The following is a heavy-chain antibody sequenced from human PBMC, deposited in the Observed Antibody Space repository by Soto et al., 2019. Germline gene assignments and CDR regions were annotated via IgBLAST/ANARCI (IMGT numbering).Heavy chain of an antibody. J-gene: IGHJ4*02. Sequence: GWSLRLSCASSVFTFVTYPMSWVRQAPGKGLEWVSSISGGGTPTYYAGSVEGRFTISRDNSKNTLYLQINSLRVEDTAVYYCAKVKTWTILDYWGRGTLVTVSS. CDR1: VFTFVTYP. V-gene: IGHV3-23*01. CDR3: AKVKTWTILDY. CDR2: ISGGGTPT.